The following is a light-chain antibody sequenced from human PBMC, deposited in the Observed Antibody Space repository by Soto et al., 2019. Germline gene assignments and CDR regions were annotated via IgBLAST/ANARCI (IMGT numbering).Light chain of an antibody. J-gene: IGKJ1*01. CDR3: QQYGTSPT. CDR2: DAS. CDR1: QSVSRNY. Sequence: EIVLTQSPATLSLSPGERATLSCGASQSVSRNYLAWYQQKPGLAPSLLIYDASSRATGIPDRFSGSGSGTDFTLTISRLEPEGSAVYFCQQYGTSPTFGQGTKVDIK. V-gene: IGKV3D-20*01.